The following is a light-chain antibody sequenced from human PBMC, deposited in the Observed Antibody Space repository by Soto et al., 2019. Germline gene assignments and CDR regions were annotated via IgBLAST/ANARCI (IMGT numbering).Light chain of an antibody. CDR2: KAS. J-gene: IGKJ1*01. V-gene: IGKV1-5*03. CDR3: QQYQTYSQ. CDR1: QSINTW. Sequence: DIQMTQSPSTLSASVGDRVTITCRASQSINTWLAWYQLKPGRAPKLLISKASTLESGVSSRFSGSGSGTEFTLTISSLQPVDFATYYCQQYQTYSQFGQGTKVEIK.